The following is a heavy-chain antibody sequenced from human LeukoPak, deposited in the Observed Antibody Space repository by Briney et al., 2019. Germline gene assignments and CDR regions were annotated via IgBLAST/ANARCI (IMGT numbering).Heavy chain of an antibody. V-gene: IGHV4-59*01. CDR1: GGAISSYY. D-gene: IGHD3-9*01. CDR2: IYYSGST. CDR3: AGTILTGYYSTLDY. Sequence: SETLSLTCTVSGGAISSYYWSWIRQPPGKGLEWIGYIYYSGSTNYNPSLKSRVTISVDTSKNQFSLKLSSVTAADTAVYYCAGTILTGYYSTLDYWGQGTLVTVSS. J-gene: IGHJ4*02.